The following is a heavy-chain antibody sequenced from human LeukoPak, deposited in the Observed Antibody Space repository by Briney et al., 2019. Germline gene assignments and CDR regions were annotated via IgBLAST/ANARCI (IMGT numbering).Heavy chain of an antibody. CDR3: AKVIGVAVGPLDY. D-gene: IGHD6-19*01. V-gene: IGHV3-7*01. CDR2: IKEDGSEK. Sequence: PGGSLRLSCAASGFTFSSYSMNWVRQAPGKGLEWVANIKEDGSEKFYVDSVKGRFTISRDNAKNSLYLQMNSLRAEDTAVCYCAKVIGVAVGPLDYWGQGTLVTVSS. J-gene: IGHJ4*02. CDR1: GFTFSSYS.